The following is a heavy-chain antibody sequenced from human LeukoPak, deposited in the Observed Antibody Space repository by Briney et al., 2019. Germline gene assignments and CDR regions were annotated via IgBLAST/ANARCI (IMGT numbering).Heavy chain of an antibody. J-gene: IGHJ5*02. V-gene: IGHV1-8*01. CDR3: ARATGEPNWFDP. Sequence: GASVKGSCKASGYTFTSYDINWVRQATGQGLEWMGWMNPNSGNTGYAQKFQGRVTMTRNTSISTAYMELSSLRSEDTAVYYCARATGEPNWFDPWGQGTLVTVSS. D-gene: IGHD1-14*01. CDR1: GYTFTSYD. CDR2: MNPNSGNT.